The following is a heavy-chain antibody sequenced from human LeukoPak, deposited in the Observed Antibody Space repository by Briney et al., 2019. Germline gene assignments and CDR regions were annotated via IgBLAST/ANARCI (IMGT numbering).Heavy chain of an antibody. V-gene: IGHV4-39*01. CDR1: GGSVTTSYY. D-gene: IGHD1-26*01. J-gene: IGHJ4*02. CDR3: SRSGRPPGWGNFDN. Sequence: PSETLSLTCTVPGGSVTTSYYWGWIRQPPGKRLEWIGSIYHSGDTYYNPSLNSRATISVDTSKNQFSLKLSSVTTADTAGYYCSRSGRPPGWGNFDNWGQGTLGTVSP. CDR2: IYHSGDT.